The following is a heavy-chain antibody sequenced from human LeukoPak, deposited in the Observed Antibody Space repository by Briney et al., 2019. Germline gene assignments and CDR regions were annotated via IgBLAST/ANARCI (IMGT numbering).Heavy chain of an antibody. J-gene: IGHJ4*02. CDR3: ASSPSTTVTTLFDY. CDR2: ISSSGSTI. D-gene: IGHD4-17*01. V-gene: IGHV3-48*03. Sequence: GGSLRLSCAASGFTFSSYEMNWVRQAPGKGLEWVSYISSSGSTIYYADSVKGRFTISRDNAKNSLYLRMNSLRAEDTAVYYCASSPSTTVTTLFDYWGQGTLVTVSS. CDR1: GFTFSSYE.